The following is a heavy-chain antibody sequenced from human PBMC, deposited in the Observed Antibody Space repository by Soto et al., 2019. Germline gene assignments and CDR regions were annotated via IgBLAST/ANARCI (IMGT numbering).Heavy chain of an antibody. V-gene: IGHV4-59*01. J-gene: IGHJ6*02. CDR3: ARGGGDYYDIFSGKRHYYCMDV. D-gene: IGHD3-9*01. Sequence: SETLSLTCTVSGGSISSYYWSWIRQPPGKGLEWIGYIYYSGSTNYNPSLKSRVTISVDTSKNKFSLKLSSVTAADTAVYYCARGGGDYYDIFSGKRHYYCMDVWDQGTTVTASS. CDR2: IYYSGST. CDR1: GGSISSYY.